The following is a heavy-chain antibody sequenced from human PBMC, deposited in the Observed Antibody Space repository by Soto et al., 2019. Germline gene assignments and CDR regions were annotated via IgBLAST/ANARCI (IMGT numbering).Heavy chain of an antibody. V-gene: IGHV4-39*01. D-gene: IGHD4-17*01. Sequence: PSETLSLTCTVSGGSISRSSYYWGWIRQPPGKGLEWIGSIYYSGSTYYNPSLKSRVTISVDTSKNQFSLNVSSVTAADTAVYYCARHLLTTVTTAFDYWGQGTLVTSPQ. CDR1: GGSISRSSYY. CDR2: IYYSGST. J-gene: IGHJ4*02. CDR3: ARHLLTTVTTAFDY.